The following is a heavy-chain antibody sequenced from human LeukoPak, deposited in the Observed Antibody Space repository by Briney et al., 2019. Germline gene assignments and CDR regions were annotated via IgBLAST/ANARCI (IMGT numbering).Heavy chain of an antibody. V-gene: IGHV4-59*01. Sequence: SETLSLTXTVSGGSISSYYWSWIRKPPGKGLEWVWYIYYSGSTNYNPSPKSRVTISVDASKNQLSLKLSSVTAADTAVYYCARADCRSTSCYRSYYYYMDVWGKGTTVTVSS. D-gene: IGHD2-2*02. J-gene: IGHJ6*03. CDR1: GGSISSYY. CDR3: ARADCRSTSCYRSYYYYMDV. CDR2: IYYSGST.